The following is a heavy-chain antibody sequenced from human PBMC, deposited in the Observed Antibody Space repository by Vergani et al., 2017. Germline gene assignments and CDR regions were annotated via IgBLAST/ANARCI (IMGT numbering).Heavy chain of an antibody. V-gene: IGHV3-33*08. CDR1: GFTFINAW. CDR3: ARGSRGSGWYFDY. CDR2: IWYDGSNK. Sequence: VQLVESGGGLVKPGGSLRLSCAASGFTFINAWMTWVRQAPGKGLEWVAVIWYDGSNKYYADSVKGRFTISRDNSKNTLYLQMNSLRAEDTAVYYCARGSRGSGWYFDYWGQGTLVTVSS. D-gene: IGHD6-19*01. J-gene: IGHJ4*02.